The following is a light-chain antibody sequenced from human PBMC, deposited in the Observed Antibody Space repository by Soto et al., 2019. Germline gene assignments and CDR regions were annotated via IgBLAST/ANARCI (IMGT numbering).Light chain of an antibody. CDR1: SSDVGGYNY. CDR3: SSYPSRSTPGV. V-gene: IGLV2-14*01. J-gene: IGLJ1*01. Sequence: QSVLTQPASVSGSPGQSITSSCTGTSSDVGGYNYVSWYQQHPGKAPKLMIYDVSNRPSGVSNRFSGSKSGNTASLTISGRQAEDEADYYCSSYPSRSTPGVFGTGTKLTVL. CDR2: DVS.